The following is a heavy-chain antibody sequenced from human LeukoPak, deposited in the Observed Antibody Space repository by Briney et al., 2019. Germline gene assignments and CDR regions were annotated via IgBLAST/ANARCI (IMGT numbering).Heavy chain of an antibody. J-gene: IGHJ4*02. V-gene: IGHV4-59*01. D-gene: IGHD6-19*01. CDR1: GGSISGYY. Sequence: SETLSLTCTVSGGSISGYYWSWIRQPPGKGLEWIGYIYYSGSTNYNPSLKSRVTISVDTSKNQFSLKLSSVTAADTAVYYCARVSSADSSGFDYWGQGTLVTVSS. CDR3: ARVSSADSSGFDY. CDR2: IYYSGST.